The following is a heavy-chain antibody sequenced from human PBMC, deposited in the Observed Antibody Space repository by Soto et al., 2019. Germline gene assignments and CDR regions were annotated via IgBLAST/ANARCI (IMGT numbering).Heavy chain of an antibody. Sequence: PSETLSLTCTVSGGSISSSYWSWTRQPPGKGLEWLAYIYDDGSANYNPSLKSRATISLDMSKNQFSLKLTSVTAADTAVYYCASQTRTDYYYGMDVWGQGTTVTVSS. CDR3: ASQTRTDYYYGMDV. V-gene: IGHV4-59*01. CDR2: IYDDGSA. CDR1: GGSISSSY. J-gene: IGHJ6*02.